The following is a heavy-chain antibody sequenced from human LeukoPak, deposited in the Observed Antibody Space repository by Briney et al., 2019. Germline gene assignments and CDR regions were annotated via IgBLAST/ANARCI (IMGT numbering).Heavy chain of an antibody. Sequence: SETLSLTCAVSGGSISSSNWWSWVRQPPGKGLEWIGEIYHSGSTNYNPSLKSRVTISVDKSKNQFSLKLSSVTAADTAVYYCARGYSSGWCYYGMDVWGQGTTVTVSS. D-gene: IGHD6-19*01. CDR1: GGSISSSNW. CDR2: IYHSGST. CDR3: ARGYSSGWCYYGMDV. V-gene: IGHV4-4*02. J-gene: IGHJ6*02.